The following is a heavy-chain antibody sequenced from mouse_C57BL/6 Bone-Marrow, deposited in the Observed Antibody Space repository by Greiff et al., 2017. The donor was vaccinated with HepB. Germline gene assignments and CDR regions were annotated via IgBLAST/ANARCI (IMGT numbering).Heavy chain of an antibody. V-gene: IGHV1-55*01. D-gene: IGHD6-1*01. Sequence: QVQLQQPGAELVKPGASVKMSCKASGYTFTSYWITWVKQRPGQGLEWIGDIYPGSGSTNYNEKFKSKATLTVDTSSSTAYMQLRSLTSEDSAVYYCARRGLYYAMDYWGQGTSVTVSS. CDR2: IYPGSGST. J-gene: IGHJ4*01. CDR1: GYTFTSYW. CDR3: ARRGLYYAMDY.